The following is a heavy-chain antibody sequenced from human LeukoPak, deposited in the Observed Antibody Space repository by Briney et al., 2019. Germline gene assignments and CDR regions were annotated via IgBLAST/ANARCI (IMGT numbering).Heavy chain of an antibody. CDR3: AGRPTGYSSGYIH. J-gene: IGHJ4*02. CDR1: GFTFNTYA. V-gene: IGHV3-23*01. Sequence: GGSLRLSCAASGFTFNTYAMSWVRQAPGKGLEWVSAISGGGGSTYYADSVKGRFTISRDNSKDTLYLQMSSLRAEDTAVYYCAGRPTGYSSGYIHWGQGTLVTVSS. CDR2: ISGGGGST. D-gene: IGHD5-18*01.